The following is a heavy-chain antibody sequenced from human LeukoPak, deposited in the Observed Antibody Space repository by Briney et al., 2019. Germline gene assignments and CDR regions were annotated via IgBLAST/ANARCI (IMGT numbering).Heavy chain of an antibody. D-gene: IGHD2-2*02. J-gene: IGHJ3*02. Sequence: GGSLRLSCAASGFTFSSYGMHWVRQAPGKGLEWVAFIRYDGSNKYYADSVKGRFTISRDNSKNTLYLQMNSLRAEDTAVYYCAKDYRSSTSCYTDAFDIWGQGTMVTVSS. CDR2: IRYDGSNK. CDR3: AKDYRSSTSCYTDAFDI. V-gene: IGHV3-30*02. CDR1: GFTFSSYG.